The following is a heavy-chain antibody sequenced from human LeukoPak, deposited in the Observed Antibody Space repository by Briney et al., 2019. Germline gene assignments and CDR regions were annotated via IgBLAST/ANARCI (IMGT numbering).Heavy chain of an antibody. CDR1: GFTFCDYA. CDR3: TRDHPYYYDNSGYPLDY. Sequence: GGSLRLSCAASGFTFCDYAVSWVRQAPGKGLEWIGFIRSKAYGGTTQYAASVKGRFTRSRDDSKSITYLQMNSLKTEDTAVYYCTRDHPYYYDNSGYPLDYWGQGTLVTVSS. CDR2: IRSKAYGGTT. D-gene: IGHD3-22*01. V-gene: IGHV3-49*04. J-gene: IGHJ4*02.